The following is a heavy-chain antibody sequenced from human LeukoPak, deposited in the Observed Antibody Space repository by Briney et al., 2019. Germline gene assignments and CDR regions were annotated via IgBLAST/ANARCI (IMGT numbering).Heavy chain of an antibody. D-gene: IGHD1-26*01. CDR1: GSTFGDYA. J-gene: IGHJ4*02. CDR3: TRDKGGSYSRVDY. Sequence: PGGSLRLSCTASGSTFGDYAMSWFRQAPGKGLEWVGFIRSKAYGGTTEYAASVRGRFTISRDDSKSIAYLQMNSLKTEDTAVYYCTRDKGGSYSRVDYWGQGTLVTVSS. V-gene: IGHV3-49*03. CDR2: IRSKAYGGTT.